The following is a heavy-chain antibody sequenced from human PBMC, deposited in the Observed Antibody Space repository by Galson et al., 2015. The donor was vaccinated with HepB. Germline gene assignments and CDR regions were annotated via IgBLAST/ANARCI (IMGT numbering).Heavy chain of an antibody. J-gene: IGHJ4*02. CDR3: ARFPPPGFCRGATCGDY. CDR1: GYSFTTYW. CDR2: IYPGDSDT. Sequence: QSGAEVKKPGESLKISCKASGYSFTTYWIAWVRQMPGKGLEWMGIIYPGDSDTRYSPPFQGQVAISADKSISTAYLQWSSLKSSDTAFYYCARFPPPGFCRGATCGDYWGQGSLVTVSS. D-gene: IGHD2-15*01. V-gene: IGHV5-51*03.